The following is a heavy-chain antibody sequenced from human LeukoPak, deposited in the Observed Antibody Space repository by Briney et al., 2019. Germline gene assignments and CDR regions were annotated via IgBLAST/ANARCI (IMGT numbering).Heavy chain of an antibody. J-gene: IGHJ4*02. Sequence: GGSLRLSCAASGFTFNTYAMNWVRQVPGKGLEWVSGITASGADTYYADSVRGRFTISRDNSKDTLYLQMNSLRADDTALYYCAKRLTVASTSPWTNWGQGTLVTVSS. D-gene: IGHD5-12*01. V-gene: IGHV3-23*01. CDR1: GFTFNTYA. CDR2: ITASGADT. CDR3: AKRLTVASTSPWTN.